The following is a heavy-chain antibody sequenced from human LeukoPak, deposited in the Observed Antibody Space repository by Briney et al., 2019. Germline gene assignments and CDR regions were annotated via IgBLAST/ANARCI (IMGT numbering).Heavy chain of an antibody. D-gene: IGHD3-22*01. CDR1: GFTFSSYA. V-gene: IGHV3-64*01. CDR2: ISSNGGST. Sequence: PGGSLRLSWAASGFTFSSYAMHWVRQAPGKGLEYVSAISSNGGSTYYANSVKGRFTISRDNSKNTLYLQMGSLRAEDMAVYYCARGGVGMETYYYDSSGYYFDYWGQGTLVTVSS. J-gene: IGHJ4*02. CDR3: ARGGVGMETYYYDSSGYYFDY.